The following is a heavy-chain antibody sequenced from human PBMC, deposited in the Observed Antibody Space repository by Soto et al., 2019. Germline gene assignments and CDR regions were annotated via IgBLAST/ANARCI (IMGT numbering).Heavy chain of an antibody. V-gene: IGHV3-73*01. CDR2: IRSKANSYAT. CDR1: GFTFSGSA. J-gene: IGHJ2*01. Sequence: GESLKISCAASGFTFSGSAMHWVRQASGKGLEWVGRIRSKANSYATAYAASVKGRFTISRDDSKNTAYLQMNSLKTEDTAVYYCTRRYSSGSPGWYFDLWGRGTLVTVSS. D-gene: IGHD6-19*01. CDR3: TRRYSSGSPGWYFDL.